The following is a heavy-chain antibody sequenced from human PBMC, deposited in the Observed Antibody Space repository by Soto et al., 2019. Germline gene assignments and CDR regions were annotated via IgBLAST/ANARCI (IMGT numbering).Heavy chain of an antibody. D-gene: IGHD3-3*01. CDR1: GYTFTSYA. CDR2: INAGNGNT. V-gene: IGHV1-3*01. CDR3: ARDRPYYDFWSGYYIPEYGMDV. Sequence: ASVKVSCKASGYTFTSYAMHWVRQAPGQRLEWMGWINAGNGNTKYSQKFQGRVTITRDTSASTAYMELSSLRSEDTAVYYCARDRPYYDFWSGYYIPEYGMDVWGQGTPVTVSS. J-gene: IGHJ6*02.